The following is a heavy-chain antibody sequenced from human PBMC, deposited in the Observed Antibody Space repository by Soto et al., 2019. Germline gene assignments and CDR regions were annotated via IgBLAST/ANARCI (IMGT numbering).Heavy chain of an antibody. Sequence: PGESLKISCKGSGYSFTSYWIGWVRQMPGKGLEWMGIIYPGDSDTRYSPSFQGQVTISADKSISTAYLQWSRLKASDTAMYYCARQGARTGYSSGWYVGVGWFDPWGQGTLVTVSS. D-gene: IGHD6-19*01. CDR1: GYSFTSYW. CDR3: ARQGARTGYSSGWYVGVGWFDP. J-gene: IGHJ5*02. V-gene: IGHV5-51*01. CDR2: IYPGDSDT.